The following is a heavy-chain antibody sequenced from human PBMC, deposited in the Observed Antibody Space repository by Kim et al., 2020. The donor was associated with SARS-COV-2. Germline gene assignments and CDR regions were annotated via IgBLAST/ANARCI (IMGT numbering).Heavy chain of an antibody. CDR3: ARDGVRGYGGSNLYYYGMDV. CDR1: GFTFSSYA. J-gene: IGHJ6*02. CDR2: ISYDGSNK. V-gene: IGHV3-30*04. Sequence: GGSLRLSCAASGFTFSSYAMHWVRQAPGKGLEWVAVISYDGSNKYYADSVKGRFTISRDNSKNTLYLQMNSLRAEDTAVYYCARDGVRGYGGSNLYYYGMDVWGQGTTVTVSS. D-gene: IGHD1-26*01.